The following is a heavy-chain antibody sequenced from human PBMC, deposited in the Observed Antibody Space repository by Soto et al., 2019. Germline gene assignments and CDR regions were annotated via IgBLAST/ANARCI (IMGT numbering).Heavy chain of an antibody. D-gene: IGHD2-2*01. V-gene: IGHV2-5*02. CDR1: GFSLDTTGVG. Sequence: QITLKESGPTLLEPTQTLTLTCTFSGFSLDTTGVGVGWLRQSPGKALEWLSLIYWDDDKRYRASPRSSLTITRDTSKNQVVLTMTNVHPADTATYYCAPLDHFLGSTCYTGLSDYFDYWGQGTLVTVSS. CDR2: IYWDDDK. J-gene: IGHJ4*02. CDR3: APLDHFLGSTCYTGLSDYFDY.